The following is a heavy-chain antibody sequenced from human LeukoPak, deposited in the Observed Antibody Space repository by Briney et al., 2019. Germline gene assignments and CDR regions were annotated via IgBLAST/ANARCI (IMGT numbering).Heavy chain of an antibody. D-gene: IGHD4-11*01. V-gene: IGHV1-24*01. CDR3: VTDPYPTTDDNDFATQGAY. CDR1: GYTLTRLS. Sequence: ASVKVSCKAPGYTLTRLSIHWVRQPSGKGLEWMGAFDPEDGETIYAQEFQGRATMTADTSADTAYMELSSLTSDDTAVYYCVTDPYPTTDDNDFATQGAYWGQRTLVTASS. J-gene: IGHJ4*02. CDR2: FDPEDGET.